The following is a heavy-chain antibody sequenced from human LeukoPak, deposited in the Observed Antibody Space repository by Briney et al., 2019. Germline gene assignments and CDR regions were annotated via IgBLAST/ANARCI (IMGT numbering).Heavy chain of an antibody. V-gene: IGHV4-61*02. D-gene: IGHD6-13*01. CDR1: GGSISSGSYY. CDR2: IYTSGST. Sequence: SETLSLTCTVSGGSISSGSYYWSWIRQPAGKGLEWIGRIYTSGSTNYNPSLKSRVTISVDTSKNQFSLKLSSVTAADTAVYSWAGGGAAPGDFNYWGQEPLVTVSS. J-gene: IGHJ4*02. CDR3: AGGGAAPGDFNY.